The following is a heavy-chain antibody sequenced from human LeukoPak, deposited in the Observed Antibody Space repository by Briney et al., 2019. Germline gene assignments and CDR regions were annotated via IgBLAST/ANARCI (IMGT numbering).Heavy chain of an antibody. D-gene: IGHD3-9*01. CDR3: VIWGDYDVLTGYYAPDY. CDR2: ITGSGTNR. V-gene: IGHV3-23*01. CDR1: GFTFSNYA. Sequence: PGASLRLSCVASGFTFSNYAMSWVRQAPGKGLEWVSAITGSGTNRYYADSLKGRFTTSRDNSKNTVFLQMNSLRHEDTAIYYCVIWGDYDVLTGYYAPDYWGQGTLVTVSS. J-gene: IGHJ4*02.